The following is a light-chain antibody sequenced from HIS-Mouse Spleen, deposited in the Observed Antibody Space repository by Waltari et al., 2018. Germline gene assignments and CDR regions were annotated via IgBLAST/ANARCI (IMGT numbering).Light chain of an antibody. J-gene: IGLJ1*01. CDR1: SSDVGGYNY. V-gene: IGLV2-14*03. CDR3: SSYTSSSTPYV. Sequence: QSALTQPASVSGSPGQSITISCTGTSSDVGGYNYVSWYQQHPGQAPQLMIYDVSNRPSGVSNRFSGSKSGNTASLTISGLQAEDEADYYCSSYTSSSTPYVFGTGTKVTVL. CDR2: DVS.